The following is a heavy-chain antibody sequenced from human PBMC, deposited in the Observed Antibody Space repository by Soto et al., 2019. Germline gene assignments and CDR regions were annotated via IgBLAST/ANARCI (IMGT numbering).Heavy chain of an antibody. D-gene: IGHD2-2*01. CDR1: GYTFTGYY. J-gene: IGHJ3*02. CDR3: ARAHCSSTSCYFRRNHDAFDI. V-gene: IGHV1-2*04. CDR2: INPNSGGT. Sequence: AASVKVSCKASGYTFTGYYMHWVRQAPGQGLEWMGWINPNSGGTNYAQKFQGWVTMTRDTSISTAYMELSRLRSDDTAVYYCARAHCSSTSCYFRRNHDAFDIWGQGTMVTVSS.